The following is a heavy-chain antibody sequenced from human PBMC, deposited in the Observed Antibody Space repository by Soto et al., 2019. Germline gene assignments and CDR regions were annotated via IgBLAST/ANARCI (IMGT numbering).Heavy chain of an antibody. CDR1: GFTFSSYA. Sequence: GGSLRLSCAASGFTFSSYAMHWVRQAPGKGLEWVAVLSYDGSNKYYADSVKGRFTISRDNSKNTLYLQMNSLRAEDTAVYYCARDLYYYDSSGYYYYYYGMDVWGQGTTVTVSS. V-gene: IGHV3-30-3*01. CDR3: ARDLYYYDSSGYYYYYYGMDV. J-gene: IGHJ6*02. D-gene: IGHD3-22*01. CDR2: LSYDGSNK.